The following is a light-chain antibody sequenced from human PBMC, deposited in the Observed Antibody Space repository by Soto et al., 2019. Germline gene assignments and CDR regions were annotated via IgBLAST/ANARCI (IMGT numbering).Light chain of an antibody. J-gene: IGKJ1*01. CDR2: ATS. Sequence: DIQMTQSPSSLSASVGDRVTITCRASQSISSYLNWYQQKQGKAPKLLIYATSSLQSGVPSRFSGSGSGTDVTLTISSLQPEDFATYYGQQSYSTPRTFGQGTKVEIK. CDR1: QSISSY. CDR3: QQSYSTPRT. V-gene: IGKV1-39*01.